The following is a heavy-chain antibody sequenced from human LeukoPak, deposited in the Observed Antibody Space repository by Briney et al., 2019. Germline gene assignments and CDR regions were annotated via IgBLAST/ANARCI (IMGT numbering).Heavy chain of an antibody. D-gene: IGHD3-10*01. CDR3: ARIGSTMVRGAFDY. CDR1: GFTFSSYS. V-gene: IGHV3-48*01. Sequence: QPGGSLRLSCAASGFTFSSYSMNWVRQAPGKGLEWVSYISSSSSTIYYADSVKGRFTISRDNAKNSLYLQMNSLRAEDTAEYYCARIGSTMVRGAFDYWGQGTLVTVSS. CDR2: ISSSSSTI. J-gene: IGHJ4*02.